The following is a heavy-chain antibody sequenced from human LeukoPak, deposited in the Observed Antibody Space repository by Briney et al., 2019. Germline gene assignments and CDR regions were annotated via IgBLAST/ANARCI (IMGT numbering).Heavy chain of an antibody. Sequence: SETLSLTCAVSGYSISSGYYWGWIRKPPGKGLEWIGSIHHRGRTYSNPSLKSRVTISVDTSENQFSLKLSSVTAADTAVYYCARLVYNGSGIYHYFDYWGQGTLVTVSS. V-gene: IGHV4-38-2*01. D-gene: IGHD3-10*01. CDR1: GYSISSGYY. CDR2: IHHRGRT. J-gene: IGHJ4*02. CDR3: ARLVYNGSGIYHYFDY.